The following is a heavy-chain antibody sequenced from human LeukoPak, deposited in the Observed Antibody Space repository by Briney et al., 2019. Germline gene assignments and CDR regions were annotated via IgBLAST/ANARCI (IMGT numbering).Heavy chain of an antibody. Sequence: GASVKVSCKASGYTFTSYGISWVRQAPGQGLEWMGWTSAYNGNTNYAQKLQGRVTMTTDTSTSTAYMELRSLRSDDTAVYYCARDKSVFGCSSTSCPPYRWGQGTLVTVSS. CDR1: GYTFTSYG. D-gene: IGHD2-2*01. CDR3: ARDKSVFGCSSTSCPPYR. J-gene: IGHJ5*02. CDR2: TSAYNGNT. V-gene: IGHV1-18*01.